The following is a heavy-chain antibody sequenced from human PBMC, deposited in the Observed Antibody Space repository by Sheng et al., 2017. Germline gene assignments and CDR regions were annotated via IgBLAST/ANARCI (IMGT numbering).Heavy chain of an antibody. J-gene: IGHJ6*02. CDR1: GFTFSTYW. V-gene: IGHV3-74*02. Sequence: EVHLVESGGGFVQPGESLRLSCAVSGFTFSTYWMSWVRQAPGKGLVWVSRIHTDGSATTYADSVKGRFTISRDNAKNTLYLQMNSLRADDTAVYYCARGRVGYGMDVWGQGTTVTVSS. CDR2: IHTDGSAT. CDR3: ARGRVGYGMDV.